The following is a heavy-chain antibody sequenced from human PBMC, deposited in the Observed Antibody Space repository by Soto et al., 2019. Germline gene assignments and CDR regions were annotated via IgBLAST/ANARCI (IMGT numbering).Heavy chain of an antibody. J-gene: IGHJ4*02. CDR2: ISYDGTYK. V-gene: IGHV3-30*18. CDR3: AKDGGYYSIRWPFC. D-gene: IGHD6-13*01. CDR1: GSSFSRYG. Sequence: GGSLRLSCAASGSSFSRYGIHWVRQVPGKGLEWVAVISYDGTYKHYADSVKGRFTFSRDNSKTTVYLQMNSLRAEDTVVFYCAKDGGYYSIRWPFCWGQGTLVPVSS.